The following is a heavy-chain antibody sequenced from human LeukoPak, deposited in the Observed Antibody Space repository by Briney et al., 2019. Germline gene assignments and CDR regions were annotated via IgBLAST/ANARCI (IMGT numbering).Heavy chain of an antibody. CDR1: GYIFTNYF. Sequence: ASVKVSCKTSGYIFTNYFMHWVRQAPGQGLEWMGAVAPSDGLTNYAQRFQGRVTMTRDTSTTTIYMDLSSLKSEDTAVYYCVREGGRGGGSCYRFDSWGQGTLVTVSS. J-gene: IGHJ5*01. D-gene: IGHD2-15*01. CDR3: VREGGRGGGSCYRFDS. CDR2: VAPSDGLT. V-gene: IGHV1-46*01.